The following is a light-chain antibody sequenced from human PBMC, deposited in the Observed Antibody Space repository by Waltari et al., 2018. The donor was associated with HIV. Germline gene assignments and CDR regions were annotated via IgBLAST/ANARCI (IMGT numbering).Light chain of an antibody. Sequence: IVLTQSPATLSLSRGERATLSCRASQSVSSYLALYQQKPGQAPRLLIYDASNRSTGIPARFSGSGSGTDFTLTISSLEPEDFAVYYCQQRSNWPPALTFGGGTKVEIK. J-gene: IGKJ4*01. CDR3: QQRSNWPPALT. V-gene: IGKV3-11*01. CDR1: QSVSSY. CDR2: DAS.